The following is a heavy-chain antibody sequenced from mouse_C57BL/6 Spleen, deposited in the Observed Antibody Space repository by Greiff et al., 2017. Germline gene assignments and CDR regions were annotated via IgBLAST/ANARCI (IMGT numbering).Heavy chain of an antibody. CDR3: AKHVHDYDGGVYAMDY. CDR1: GYTFTEYT. CDR2: FYPGSGSI. Sequence: QVQLQQSGAELVKPGASVKLSCKASGYTFTEYTIHWVKQRSGQGLEWIGWFYPGSGSIKYNEKFKDKATLTADKTSSTVYIELSRMTSEDSAVYFCAKHVHDYDGGVYAMDYWGQGTSVTVSS. V-gene: IGHV1-62-2*01. J-gene: IGHJ4*01. D-gene: IGHD2-4*01.